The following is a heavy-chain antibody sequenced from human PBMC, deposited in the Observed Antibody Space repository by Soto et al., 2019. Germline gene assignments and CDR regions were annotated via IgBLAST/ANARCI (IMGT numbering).Heavy chain of an antibody. D-gene: IGHD6-13*01. CDR2: IIPIFGTA. J-gene: IGHJ4*02. Sequence: QVQLVQSGAEVKKPGSSVKVSCKASGGTFSSYAISWVRQAPGQRPEWMGGIIPIFGTANYAQKFQGRVTITADESTSTAYMELSSLRSEDTAVYYCARDNQESSSWEPFAYWGQGTLVTVSS. CDR3: ARDNQESSSWEPFAY. V-gene: IGHV1-69*01. CDR1: GGTFSSYA.